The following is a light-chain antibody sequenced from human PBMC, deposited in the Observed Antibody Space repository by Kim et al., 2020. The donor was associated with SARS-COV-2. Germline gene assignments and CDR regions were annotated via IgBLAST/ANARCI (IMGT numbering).Light chain of an antibody. CDR3: QESYTSHRSLT. CDR1: QNIGSH. Sequence: DIQMTQSPSSLSASIGDRVTFTCRASQNIGSHLSWYQQRPGKAPKLLIYAASRLQAGVPSRFSGSGSGTDFTLTISSLQPEDFATYYCQESYTSHRSLTFGGGTKLEIK. CDR2: AAS. V-gene: IGKV1-39*01. J-gene: IGKJ4*01.